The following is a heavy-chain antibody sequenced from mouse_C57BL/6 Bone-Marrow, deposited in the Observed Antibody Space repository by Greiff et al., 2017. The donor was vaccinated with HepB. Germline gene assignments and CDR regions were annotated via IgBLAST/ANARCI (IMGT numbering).Heavy chain of an antibody. D-gene: IGHD2-4*01. CDR1: GYTFTSYW. CDR2: IDPSDSYT. V-gene: IGHV1-69*01. CDR3: ASWDPPYDYGIGAMDY. J-gene: IGHJ4*01. Sequence: QVQLQQPGAELVMPGASVKLSCKASGYTFTSYWMHWVKQRPGQGLEWIGEIDPSDSYTNYNQKFKGRSTLTVDKSSSTAYMQLSSLTSEDSAVYYCASWDPPYDYGIGAMDYWGQGTSVTVSS.